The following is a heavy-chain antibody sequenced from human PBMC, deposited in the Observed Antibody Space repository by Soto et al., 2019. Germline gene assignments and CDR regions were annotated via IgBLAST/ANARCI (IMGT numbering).Heavy chain of an antibody. CDR3: ARGPGGPDGPGDY. V-gene: IGHV1-3*01. J-gene: IGHJ4*02. CDR2: INAANGNT. D-gene: IGHD2-15*01. Sequence: ASVKVSCKASGYTFTNYAMHWVRQAPGQRLEWMGWINAANGNTKYSQKFQGRVTITRDTSASTAYMELISLRSEDTAVYYCARGPGGPDGPGDYWGQGTLVTVSS. CDR1: GYTFTNYA.